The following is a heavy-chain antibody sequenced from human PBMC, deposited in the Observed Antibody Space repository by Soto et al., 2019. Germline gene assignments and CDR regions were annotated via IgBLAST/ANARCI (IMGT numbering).Heavy chain of an antibody. D-gene: IGHD6-19*01. V-gene: IGHV3-21*01. Sequence: EVQLVESGGGLVKPGGSLRLSCAASGFTFSSYSMNWVRQAPGKGLEWVSSISSSSSYIYYADSVKGRFTISRDNAKNSLYLQMNSLRAEDTAVYYCARDHSSGWYYFDYWGQGTLVTVSS. J-gene: IGHJ4*02. CDR3: ARDHSSGWYYFDY. CDR1: GFTFSSYS. CDR2: ISSSSSYI.